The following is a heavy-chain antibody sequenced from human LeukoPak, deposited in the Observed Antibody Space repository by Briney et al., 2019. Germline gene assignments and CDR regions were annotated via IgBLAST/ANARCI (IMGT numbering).Heavy chain of an antibody. CDR1: GFTFSSYE. D-gene: IGHD3-22*01. J-gene: IGHJ6*03. CDR2: IYYSGST. V-gene: IGHV4-39*01. CDR3: ARRAYYYDSSGYYYPRFYYYYYMDV. Sequence: PGGSLRLSCAVSGFTFSSYEMNWVRQPPGKGLEWIGSIYYSGSTYYNPSLKSRVTISVDTSKNQFSLKLSSVTAADTAVYYCARRAYYYDSSGYYYPRFYYYYYMDVWGKGTTVTVSS.